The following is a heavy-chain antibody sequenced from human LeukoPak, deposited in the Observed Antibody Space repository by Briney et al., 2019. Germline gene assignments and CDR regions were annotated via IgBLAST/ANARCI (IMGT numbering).Heavy chain of an antibody. V-gene: IGHV1-8*03. J-gene: IGHJ6*03. CDR3: ATGSRYYYYYYMDV. CDR2: MNPNSGNT. Sequence: ASVKVSCKASGYTFTSYDINWVRQATGQGLEWMGWMNPNSGNTGYAQKFQGRVTITRNTSISTAYMELSSLRSEDTAVYYCATGSRYYYYYYMDVWGKGTTVAVSS. CDR1: GYTFTSYD. D-gene: IGHD1-26*01.